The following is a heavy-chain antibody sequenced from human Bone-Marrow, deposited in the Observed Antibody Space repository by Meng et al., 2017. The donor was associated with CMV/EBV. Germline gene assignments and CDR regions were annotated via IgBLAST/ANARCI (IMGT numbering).Heavy chain of an antibody. CDR3: ANRSPPTT. D-gene: IGHD4-17*01. Sequence: ASVKVSCKASGYTFTGYFMHWVRQAPGQGLEWMGWINPHSGGTNYAQKFQGRVTMTRDTSITTAYMELSRLRSDDTAVYYRANRSPPTTWGQGTLVTVSS. V-gene: IGHV1-2*02. CDR2: INPHSGGT. CDR1: GYTFTGYF. J-gene: IGHJ4*02.